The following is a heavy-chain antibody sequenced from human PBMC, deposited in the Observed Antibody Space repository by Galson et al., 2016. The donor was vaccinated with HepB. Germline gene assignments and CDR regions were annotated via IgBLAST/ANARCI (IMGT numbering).Heavy chain of an antibody. CDR2: MNPDETTI. Sequence: SLRLSCAASGFTLSNYWVHWVRQSPGKGLVWVSRMNPDETTINYGDSVRGRFTISRDSAKNTVYLQMNSLRVEDTAMYYCARDMFGEYDQWGQGTLVTVSS. CDR3: ARDMFGEYDQ. J-gene: IGHJ4*02. V-gene: IGHV3-74*01. CDR1: GFTLSNYW. D-gene: IGHD3-10*02.